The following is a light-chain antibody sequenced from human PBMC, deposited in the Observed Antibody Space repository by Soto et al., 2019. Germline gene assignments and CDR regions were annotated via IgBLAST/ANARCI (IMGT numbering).Light chain of an antibody. CDR1: QSVSSY. V-gene: IGKV3-11*01. CDR2: DAS. Sequence: EIVLTQSPATLSLSPGERATLSCRASQSVSSYLAWYQQKPGQAPRLLIYDASNMDTGIPARFSGSGSGTDFTLTISSLEPEDFAVYYCQQRSNWRITFGGGTKVEIK. CDR3: QQRSNWRIT. J-gene: IGKJ4*01.